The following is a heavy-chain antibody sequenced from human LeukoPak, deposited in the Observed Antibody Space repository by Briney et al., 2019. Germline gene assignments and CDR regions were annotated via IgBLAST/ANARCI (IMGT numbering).Heavy chain of an antibody. Sequence: GGSLRLSCAASGFTFSSFSMNWVRQAPGKGLEWVSGINWNGDSTGYADSVKGRFTISRDNAKNSLYLQMNSLRAEDTALYHCARGYCSSTSCYNDYWGQGTLVTVSS. J-gene: IGHJ4*02. CDR2: INWNGDST. CDR3: ARGYCSSTSCYNDY. CDR1: GFTFSSFS. V-gene: IGHV3-20*01. D-gene: IGHD2-2*02.